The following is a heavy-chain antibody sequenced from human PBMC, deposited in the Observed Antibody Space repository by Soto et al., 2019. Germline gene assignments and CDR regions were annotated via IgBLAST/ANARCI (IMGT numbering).Heavy chain of an antibody. Sequence: GGSLRLSCAASGFTFSSYAMSWVRQAPGKGLEWVSAISGSGGSTYYADSVKGRFTISRDNSKNTLYLQMNSLRAEDTAVYYCAKSTFGPKVRGVDYWGQGTLVTVSS. D-gene: IGHD3-10*01. J-gene: IGHJ4*02. V-gene: IGHV3-23*01. CDR1: GFTFSSYA. CDR2: ISGSGGST. CDR3: AKSTFGPKVRGVDY.